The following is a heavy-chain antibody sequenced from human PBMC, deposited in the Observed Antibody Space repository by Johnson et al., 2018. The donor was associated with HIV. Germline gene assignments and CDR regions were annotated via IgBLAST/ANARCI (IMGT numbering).Heavy chain of an antibody. V-gene: IGHV3-30*18. CDR3: AKERYMGSTTLADAFDM. CDR2: ISYDGTNK. D-gene: IGHD1-26*01. CDR1: GFTFSSYD. J-gene: IGHJ3*02. Sequence: VQLVESGGGLVQPGGSLRLSCAASGFTFSSYDMSWVRQAPGKGLEWVALISYDGTNKYYADSVKGRFTISRDNSKNTLFLQMNSLRAEDTAVYYCAKERYMGSTTLADAFDMWGQGTMVTVSS.